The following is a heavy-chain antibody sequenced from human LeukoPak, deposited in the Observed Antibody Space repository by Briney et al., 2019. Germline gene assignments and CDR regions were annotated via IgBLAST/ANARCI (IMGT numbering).Heavy chain of an antibody. Sequence: GGSLRLSCTTSGFTFSNSDMNWVRQAPGKGLEWVSCIRGSGYNPEYTDSVKGRFTISRDNSRNTLYLQLNSLRAEDTALYYCAKERVHRHWFDPWGQGTLVTVSS. J-gene: IGHJ5*02. CDR1: GFTFSNSD. CDR2: IRGSGYNP. V-gene: IGHV3-23*01. D-gene: IGHD6-6*01. CDR3: AKERVHRHWFDP.